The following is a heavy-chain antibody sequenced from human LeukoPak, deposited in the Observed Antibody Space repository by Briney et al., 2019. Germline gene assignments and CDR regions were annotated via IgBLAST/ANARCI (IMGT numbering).Heavy chain of an antibody. V-gene: IGHV1-69*05. CDR3: ARGWAEPDEHYFDY. J-gene: IGHJ4*02. CDR2: IIPIFGTA. CDR1: GDTFSSYA. Sequence: SVKVSRKASGDTFSSYAISWVRQAPGQGLEWMGGIIPIFGTANYAQKFQGRVTITTDESTSTAYMELSSLRSEDTAVYYCARGWAEPDEHYFDYWGQGTLVTVSS. D-gene: IGHD1-26*01.